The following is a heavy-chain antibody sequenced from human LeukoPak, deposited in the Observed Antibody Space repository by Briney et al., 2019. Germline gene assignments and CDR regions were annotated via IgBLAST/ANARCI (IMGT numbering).Heavy chain of an antibody. CDR3: AREVVMKQDLQY. V-gene: IGHV3-21*01. CDR1: GFTFRTSS. D-gene: IGHD2-21*01. J-gene: IGHJ4*02. CDR2: ISDGGDA. Sequence: GGSLRLSCAASGFTFRTSSMNWVRQAPGKGLEWVSSISDGGDAYYADSVKGRFTISRDNAKNSLYLQINSLRSEETGVYYCAREVVMKQDLQYWGPGTLVTVSS.